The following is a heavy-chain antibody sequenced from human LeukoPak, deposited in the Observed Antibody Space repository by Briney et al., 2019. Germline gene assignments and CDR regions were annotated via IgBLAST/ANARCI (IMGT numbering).Heavy chain of an antibody. CDR2: IYHSGST. CDR3: ASLNYYYYGMDV. Sequence: PSETLSLTCAVSGVSISSGGYSWSWIRQPPGKGLEWIGYIYHSGSTYYNPSLKSRVTISVDRSKNQFSLKLSSVTAADTAVYYCASLNYYYYGMDVWGQGTTVTVSS. V-gene: IGHV4-30-2*01. J-gene: IGHJ6*02. CDR1: GVSISSGGYS.